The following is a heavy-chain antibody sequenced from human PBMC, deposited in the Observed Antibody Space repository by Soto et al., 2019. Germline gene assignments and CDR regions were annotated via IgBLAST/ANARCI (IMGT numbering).Heavy chain of an antibody. D-gene: IGHD2-2*01. V-gene: IGHV3-33*01. J-gene: IGHJ6*02. CDR3: ARAGVEAAAYAMDV. Sequence: QVQLVESGGGVVQPGRSLRLTGATSGFTFSFYVIHWVRQAPGKGLEWVAAVWYDGSNKNYVDSGKGRFTITRDSSTNTVSLQMNSLRAEDTAVYYCARAGVEAAAYAMDVWGQGTTVTVSS. CDR1: GFTFSFYV. CDR2: VWYDGSNK.